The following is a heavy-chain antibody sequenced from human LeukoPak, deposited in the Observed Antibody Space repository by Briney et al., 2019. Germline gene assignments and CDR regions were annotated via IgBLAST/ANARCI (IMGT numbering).Heavy chain of an antibody. CDR3: ARVAAAADAFDI. V-gene: IGHV3-11*01. CDR2: ISSSGSTI. D-gene: IGHD6-13*01. Sequence: GESLRLSCAASGFTFSDYYMSWIRQAPGKGLEWVSYISSSGSTIYYADSVKGRFTISRDNAKNSLYLQMNSLRAEDTAVYYCARVAAAADAFDIWGQGTMVTVSS. J-gene: IGHJ3*02. CDR1: GFTFSDYY.